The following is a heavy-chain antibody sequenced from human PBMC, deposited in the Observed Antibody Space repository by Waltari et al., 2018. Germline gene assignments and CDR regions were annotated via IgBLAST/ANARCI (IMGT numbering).Heavy chain of an antibody. CDR3: AKDRQLDNN. V-gene: IGHV3-23*01. CDR1: GLRFSSSA. Sequence: EVRLLESGGGLVQPGGSLRLSCAASGLRFSSSAMPWVRQAPGKGLQWVSDISAGGVFTNYTDSVKGRFTISRDNSKNTLYLQMNSLRAEDTAVYYCAKDRQLDNNWGQGILVTVSS. D-gene: IGHD6-6*01. J-gene: IGHJ4*02. CDR2: ISAGGVFT.